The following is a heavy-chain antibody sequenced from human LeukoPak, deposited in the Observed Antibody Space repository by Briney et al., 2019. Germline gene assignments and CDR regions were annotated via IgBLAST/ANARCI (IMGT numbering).Heavy chain of an antibody. CDR3: AKDRRGYCSGGSCYYNFDY. J-gene: IGHJ4*02. V-gene: IGHV3-30*18. Sequence: GGSLRLSCAAPGFTFSSYGMHWVRQAPGKGLEWVAVISHDGSNKYYADSVKGRFTISRDNSKNTLYLQMNSLRAEDTAVYYCAKDRRGYCSGGSCYYNFDYWGQGTLVTVSS. CDR2: ISHDGSNK. CDR1: GFTFSSYG. D-gene: IGHD2-15*01.